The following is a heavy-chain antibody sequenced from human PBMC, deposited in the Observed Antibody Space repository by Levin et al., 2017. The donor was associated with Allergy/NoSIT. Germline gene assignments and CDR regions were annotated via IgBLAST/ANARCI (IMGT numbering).Heavy chain of an antibody. D-gene: IGHD6-6*01. CDR3: ARDILSSSTNSDAFDI. J-gene: IGHJ3*02. V-gene: IGHV3-21*01. CDR2: ISSSSSYI. Sequence: GESLKISCAASGFTFSSYSMNWVRQAPGKGLEWVSSISSSSSYIYYADSVKGRFTISRDNAKNSLYLQMNSLRAEDTAVYYCARDILSSSTNSDAFDIWGQGTMVTVSS. CDR1: GFTFSSYS.